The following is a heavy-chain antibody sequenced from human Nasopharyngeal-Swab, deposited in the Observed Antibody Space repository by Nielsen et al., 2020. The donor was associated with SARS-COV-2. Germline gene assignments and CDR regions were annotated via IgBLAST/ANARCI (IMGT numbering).Heavy chain of an antibody. CDR3: ARDAPAHYGAFY. CDR1: GFTFSSFG. V-gene: IGHV3-30*03. D-gene: IGHD4-17*01. CDR2: IAHDASNE. Sequence: GESLKIPCAASGFTFSSFGRHWVRQAPGKGREWVAFIAHDASNEYYGDSVKGRFSISRDSSKNTLYLQMDSLRGEDTAVYYCARDAPAHYGAFYWGRGTLVTVSS. J-gene: IGHJ4*02.